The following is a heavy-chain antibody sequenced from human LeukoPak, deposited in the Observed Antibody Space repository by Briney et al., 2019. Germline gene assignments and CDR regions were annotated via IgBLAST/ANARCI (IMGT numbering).Heavy chain of an antibody. Sequence: GGSLRLSCAASGFTFSGHWMSWVRRAPGKGLEWVANINQGGSDKYYVDSVKSRFTISRDNANNLLYLQMNSLRGEDTAVYYCTRDRSRAEDDWGQGTLVTVSS. D-gene: IGHD1-14*01. CDR2: INQGGSDK. CDR3: TRDRSRAEDD. CDR1: GFTFSGHW. V-gene: IGHV3-7*01. J-gene: IGHJ4*02.